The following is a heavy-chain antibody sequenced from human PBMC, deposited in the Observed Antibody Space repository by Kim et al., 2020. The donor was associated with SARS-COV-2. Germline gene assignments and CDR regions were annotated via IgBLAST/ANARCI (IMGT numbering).Heavy chain of an antibody. V-gene: IGHV3-11*06. CDR1: GFTFSDYY. D-gene: IGHD3-22*01. CDR3: ATYYYDSSGYFQGFDY. CDR2: ISSSSSYT. Sequence: GGSLRLSCAASGFTFSDYYMSWIRQAPGKGLEWVSYISSSSSYTNYADSVKGRFTISRDNAKNSLYLQMNSLRAEDTAVYYCATYYYDSSGYFQGFDYWGQGTLVTVSS. J-gene: IGHJ4*02.